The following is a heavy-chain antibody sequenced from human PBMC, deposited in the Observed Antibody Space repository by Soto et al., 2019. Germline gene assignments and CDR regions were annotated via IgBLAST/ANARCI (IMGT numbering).Heavy chain of an antibody. CDR1: GYTFTSYG. CDR2: ISAYNGKT. D-gene: IGHD2-2*01. Sequence: SVKVYCKASGYTFTSYGIRWVRQTPGQGLAWMGWISAYNGKTNYAQKLQGRVTMTTDTSTSTAYMELRSLRSDDTAVYYCARAVVVQAALYMDVWGKGTTVTVSS. CDR3: ARAVVVQAALYMDV. J-gene: IGHJ6*03. V-gene: IGHV1-18*01.